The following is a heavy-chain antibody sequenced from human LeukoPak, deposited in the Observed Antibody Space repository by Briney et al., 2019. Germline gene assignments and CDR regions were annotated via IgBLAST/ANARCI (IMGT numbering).Heavy chain of an antibody. CDR1: GGTFSSYA. Sequence: GASVRVSCTASGGTFSSYAVSWVRQAPGQGLEWMGRIIPILGIANYAQKFQGRVTITADKSTSTAYMELSSLRSEDTAVYYCASVSQSSSRDYWGQETLVTVSS. V-gene: IGHV1-69*04. CDR3: ASVSQSSSRDY. CDR2: IIPILGIA. D-gene: IGHD6-13*01. J-gene: IGHJ4*02.